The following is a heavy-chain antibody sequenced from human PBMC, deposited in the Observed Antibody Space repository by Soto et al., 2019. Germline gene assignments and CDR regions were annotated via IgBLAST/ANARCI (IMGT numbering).Heavy chain of an antibody. D-gene: IGHD4-17*01. CDR2: ITPVFGTA. CDR3: ARSLEGTTVTNWFDP. CDR1: ADTFNSYS. Sequence: QVQLVQSGAEVKKPGSSVKVSCKASADTFNSYSLSWLRQAPGQRLEWMGGITPVFGTADYAQSFEDRLTITADESTSTVYMELSSLRADDTAVYYGARSLEGTTVTNWFDPWGQGARGTVTS. J-gene: IGHJ5*02. V-gene: IGHV1-69*01.